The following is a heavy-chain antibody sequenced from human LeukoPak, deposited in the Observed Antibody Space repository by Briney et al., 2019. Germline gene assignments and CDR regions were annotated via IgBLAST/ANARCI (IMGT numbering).Heavy chain of an antibody. Sequence: PSETLSLTCTVSGGSISSYYWSLIRQPPGKGLEWIGYIYYSGSTNYNPSLKSRVTISVDTSKNQFSLKLSSVTAADTAVYYCARDLANWGNWYFDLWGRGTLVTVSS. V-gene: IGHV4-59*01. D-gene: IGHD7-27*01. CDR2: IYYSGST. CDR1: GGSISSYY. CDR3: ARDLANWGNWYFDL. J-gene: IGHJ2*01.